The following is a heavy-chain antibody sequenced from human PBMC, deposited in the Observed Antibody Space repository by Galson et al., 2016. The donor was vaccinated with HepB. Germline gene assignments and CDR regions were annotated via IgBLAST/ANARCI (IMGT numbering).Heavy chain of an antibody. Sequence: SLRLSCAASGFTFSSYGMHWVRQAPGKGLEWVAAISYDGNNKYYADSVKGRFTISRDDSKSTLYLRMDSLRVEDTATYHCTKRCMTNTCHNADDFWGQGTLVTVSS. V-gene: IGHV3-30*18. D-gene: IGHD2-8*01. CDR1: GFTFSSYG. CDR2: ISYDGNNK. J-gene: IGHJ4*02. CDR3: TKRCMTNTCHNADDF.